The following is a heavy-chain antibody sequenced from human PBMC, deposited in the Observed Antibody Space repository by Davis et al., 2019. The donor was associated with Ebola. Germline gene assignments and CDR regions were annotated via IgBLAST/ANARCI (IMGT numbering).Heavy chain of an antibody. CDR1: GYTFTSYD. D-gene: IGHD2-2*03. J-gene: IGHJ6*02. Sequence: ASVKVSCKASGYTFTSYDINWVRQAPGQGLEWTGWISAYNGNTNYAQKLQGRVTMTTDTSTSKAYMELRSLRSDDTAVYYCARDMDIVVVPAVMGPYYYYYGMDVWGQGTTVTVSS. V-gene: IGHV1-18*01. CDR2: ISAYNGNT. CDR3: ARDMDIVVVPAVMGPYYYYYGMDV.